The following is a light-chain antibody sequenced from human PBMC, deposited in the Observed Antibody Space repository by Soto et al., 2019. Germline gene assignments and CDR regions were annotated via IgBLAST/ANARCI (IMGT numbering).Light chain of an antibody. CDR2: RTF. V-gene: IGKV3-20*01. Sequence: EIVLTQSPGTLSLSPGERATLSCRASQSIASSYLAWYQQRPGQPPRLLLYRTFNRATGIPDRFSGGGSGTDFTLTISSLEPEDSAVYFCQQFSSSPLTFGGGTKVEIK. J-gene: IGKJ4*01. CDR1: QSIASSY. CDR3: QQFSSSPLT.